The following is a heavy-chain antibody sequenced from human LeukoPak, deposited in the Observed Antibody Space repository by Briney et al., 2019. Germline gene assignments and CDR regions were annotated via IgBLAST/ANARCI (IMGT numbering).Heavy chain of an antibody. Sequence: GGSLRLSCATSGFTFSTFWMHWVRQAPGKGLVWVSRINHDGSSTNYADSVNGRFTISRDHAKNTLYLQMNSLRAEDTAVYYCVRDWGYDSSGYWQKYFDTWGQGTLVTVSS. CDR2: INHDGSST. V-gene: IGHV3-74*01. CDR1: GFTFSTFW. D-gene: IGHD3-22*01. J-gene: IGHJ4*02. CDR3: VRDWGYDSSGYWQKYFDT.